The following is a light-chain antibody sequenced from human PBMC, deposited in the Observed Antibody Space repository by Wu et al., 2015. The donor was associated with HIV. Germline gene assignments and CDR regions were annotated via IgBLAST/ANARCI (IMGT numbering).Light chain of an antibody. V-gene: IGKV3D-15*01. CDR1: QSVSSSY. CDR3: QQYDNWPPLT. J-gene: IGKJ4*01. Sequence: EIVLTQSPGTLSLSPGERATLSCRASQSVSSSYLAWYQQKPGQAPRLLIYDASTRATGIPARFSGSGSGTEFTLTISSVQSADFAIYYCQQYDNWPPLTFGGGTKVDIK. CDR2: DAS.